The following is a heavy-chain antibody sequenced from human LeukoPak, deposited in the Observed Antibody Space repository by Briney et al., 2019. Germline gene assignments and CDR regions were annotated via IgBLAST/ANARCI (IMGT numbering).Heavy chain of an antibody. D-gene: IGHD6-13*01. V-gene: IGHV3-23*01. CDR1: GVTLRNYG. CDR3: AKGGSSSWHSFDF. J-gene: IGHJ4*02. CDR2: IRGSGDTT. Sequence: PGGSLRLSCAASGVTLRNYGLSWVRHTPGKGLEWVSAIRGSGDTTFYADSVKGRFTISRDNSKNTLYLQMNSLRAEDTAVYYCAKGGSSSWHSFDFWGQGTLVTVSS.